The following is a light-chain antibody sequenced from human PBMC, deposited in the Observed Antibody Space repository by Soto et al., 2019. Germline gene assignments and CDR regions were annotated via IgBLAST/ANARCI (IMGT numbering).Light chain of an antibody. V-gene: IGKV3-20*01. CDR2: GAS. J-gene: IGKJ5*01. CDR3: QQYASSPIT. Sequence: EIVLTQSPGTLSLSPGERATLSCRTSQSFSRSFLAWYQQKPGQAPRLLIYGASTRATDIPDRFSGSGSGTDFTLSITRLEPEDFAVYYCQQYASSPITFGQGTRLEIK. CDR1: QSFSRSF.